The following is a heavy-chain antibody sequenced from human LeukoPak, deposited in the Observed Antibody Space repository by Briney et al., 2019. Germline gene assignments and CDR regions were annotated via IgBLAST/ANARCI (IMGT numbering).Heavy chain of an antibody. D-gene: IGHD2-2*01. J-gene: IGHJ4*02. Sequence: GGSLRLSCAASGFTFSSYAMSWVRQAPGKGLEWVSVVSGSGGSTSYVDSVKGRFTISRDNSKNTLYLQMNSLRVEDTAVYYCAKDRTSVVSAAPDYWAREPWSPSPQ. CDR2: VSGSGGST. CDR1: GFTFSSYA. V-gene: IGHV3-23*01. CDR3: AKDRTSVVSAAPDY.